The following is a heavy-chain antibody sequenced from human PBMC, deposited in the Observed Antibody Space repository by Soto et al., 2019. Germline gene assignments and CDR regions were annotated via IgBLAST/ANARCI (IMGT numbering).Heavy chain of an antibody. V-gene: IGHV1-69*01. CDR1: GGTFSSYA. CDR3: ARKQSRSTSLKIYYFYYYGRDG. D-gene: IGHD2-2*01. J-gene: IGHJ6*02. CDR2: IIPISGTA. Sequence: QVQLVQSGAEVKKPGSSVKVSCKASGGTFSSYAISWVRQAPGQGLEWMGGIIPISGTANYAQKSQGRVTITADESTDTAYIEMSSPRSEDAAVYYCARKQSRSTSLKIYYFYYYGRDGWGQGTRVPVSS.